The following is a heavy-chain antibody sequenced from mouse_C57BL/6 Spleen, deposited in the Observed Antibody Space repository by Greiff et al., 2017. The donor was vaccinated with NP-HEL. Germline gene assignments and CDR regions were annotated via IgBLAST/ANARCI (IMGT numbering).Heavy chain of an antibody. Sequence: EVQLQQSGPELVKPGASVKMSCKASGYTFTDYNMHWVKQSHGKSLEWIGYINPNNGGTSYNQKFKGKATLTVNKSSSPAYIQLRSRTAEDSAGYYCATLGGDWFAYWGQGTLVTVSA. V-gene: IGHV1-22*01. CDR1: GYTFTDYN. CDR3: ATLGGDWFAY. CDR2: INPNNGGT. J-gene: IGHJ3*01. D-gene: IGHD3-3*01.